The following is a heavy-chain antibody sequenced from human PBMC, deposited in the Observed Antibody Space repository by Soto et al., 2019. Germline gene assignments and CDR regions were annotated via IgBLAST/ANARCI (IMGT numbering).Heavy chain of an antibody. Sequence: PGGSLRLSCAASGFPFKTYSVHWVRQAPGKGLEWLAVISADGGRQYYADSVKGRFTISRDNSKYTLYLQMNSLRTEDTAVYYCARDPRQGYDTDYWYFDYWGQGTLVTVSS. CDR2: ISADGGRQ. V-gene: IGHV3-30-3*01. CDR1: GFPFKTYS. J-gene: IGHJ4*02. D-gene: IGHD3-3*01. CDR3: ARDPRQGYDTDYWYFDY.